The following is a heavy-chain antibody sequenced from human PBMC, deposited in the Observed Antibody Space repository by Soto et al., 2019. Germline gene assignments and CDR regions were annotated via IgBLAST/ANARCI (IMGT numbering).Heavy chain of an antibody. CDR2: IIPIFGTA. J-gene: IGHJ5*02. CDR3: ARVATSCYDVCCCGFAP. V-gene: IGHV1-69*13. Sequence: SVKVSCKASGGTFSSYAISWVRQAPGQGLEWMGGIIPIFGTANYAQKFQGRVTITADESTSTAYMELSSLRSEDTAVYYCARVATSCYDVCCCGFAPWSQGPRVPVSS. D-gene: IGHD2-2*01. CDR1: GGTFSSYA.